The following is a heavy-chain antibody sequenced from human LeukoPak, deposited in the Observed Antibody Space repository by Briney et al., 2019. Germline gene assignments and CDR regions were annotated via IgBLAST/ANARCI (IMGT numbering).Heavy chain of an antibody. CDR1: GFTFSSYA. Sequence: GGSLRLSCAASGFTFSSYAMHWVRQAPGKGLEWVAVISYDGSNKYYADSVKGRFTISRDNSKNTLYLQMNSLRAEDTAVYYCARDHLSDPRPGETIAVGESNYFDYWGQGTLVTVSS. V-gene: IGHV3-30-3*01. CDR3: ARDHLSDPRPGETIAVGESNYFDY. J-gene: IGHJ4*02. D-gene: IGHD3-16*01. CDR2: ISYDGSNK.